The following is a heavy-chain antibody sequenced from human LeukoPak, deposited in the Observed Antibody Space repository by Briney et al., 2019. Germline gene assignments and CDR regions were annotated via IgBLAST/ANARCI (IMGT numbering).Heavy chain of an antibody. CDR2: IYTSGSA. D-gene: IGHD6-13*01. J-gene: IGHJ4*02. CDR1: GGSISSYY. V-gene: IGHV4-4*07. CDR3: ARGGDSSSWSVDH. Sequence: KASETLSLTCTVSGGSISSYYWSWIRQPPGKGLEWIGRIYTSGSANYNPSLKSRVTMSVDTSKYQFSLRLTSVTAADTAVYYCARGGDSSSWSVDHWGQGTLVTVSS.